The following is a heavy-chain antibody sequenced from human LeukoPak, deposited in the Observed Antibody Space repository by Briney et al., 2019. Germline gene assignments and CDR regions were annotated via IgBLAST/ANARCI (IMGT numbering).Heavy chain of an antibody. V-gene: IGHV3-53*01. CDR3: ARSISGYDLDY. Sequence: GSLRLSCAASGFTVSSNYMKWVRHAPGQGLEWVSVIYSGGSTYHADSVKGRFTISRDNSKNTLYLQMNSLRAEDTAVYYCARSISGYDLDYWGQGTLVSVSS. J-gene: IGHJ4*02. CDR2: IYSGGST. CDR1: GFTVSSNY. D-gene: IGHD5-12*01.